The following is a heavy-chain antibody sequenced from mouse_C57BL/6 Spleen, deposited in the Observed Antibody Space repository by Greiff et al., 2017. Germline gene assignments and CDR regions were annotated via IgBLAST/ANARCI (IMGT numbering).Heavy chain of an antibody. CDR1: GYTFTSYW. CDR2: IYPSDSET. V-gene: IGHV1-61*01. D-gene: IGHD3-2*02. CDR3: ATGGTAHWFAY. J-gene: IGHJ3*01. Sequence: VKLKQPGAELVRPGSSVKLSCKASGYTFTSYWMDWVKQRPGQGLEWIGNIYPSDSETHYNQKFKDKATLTVDKASSTAYMQLSSLTSEDSAVYYCATGGTAHWFAYWGQGTLVTVSA.